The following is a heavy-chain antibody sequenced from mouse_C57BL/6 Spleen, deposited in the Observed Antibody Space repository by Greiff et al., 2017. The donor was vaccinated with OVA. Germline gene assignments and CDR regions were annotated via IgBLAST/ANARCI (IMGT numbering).Heavy chain of an antibody. V-gene: IGHV1-4*01. CDR3: ARRDLYYFDY. CDR2: INPSSGYT. CDR1: GYTFTSYT. Sequence: QVQLQQSGADLARPGASVKMSCKASGYTFTSYTMHWVKQRPGQGLEWIGYINPSSGYTKYNQKFKDKATLTADKSSSTAYMQLSSLTSEDAAVYYCARRDLYYFDYWGQGTTLTVSS. J-gene: IGHJ2*01.